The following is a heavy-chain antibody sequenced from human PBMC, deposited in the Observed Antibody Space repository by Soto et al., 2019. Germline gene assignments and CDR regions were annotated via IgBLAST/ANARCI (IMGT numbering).Heavy chain of an antibody. V-gene: IGHV1-2*02. CDR2: INPNSGGT. D-gene: IGHD5-18*01. CDR1: GYTFTGYY. Sequence: ASVKVSCKASGYTFTGYYMHWVRQAPGQGLEGMGWINPNSGGTNYAQKFQGRVTMTRGTSISTAYMELSRLRSDDTAVYYCARVSRDTAMVWNWFDPWGQGTLVTVSS. CDR3: ARVSRDTAMVWNWFDP. J-gene: IGHJ5*02.